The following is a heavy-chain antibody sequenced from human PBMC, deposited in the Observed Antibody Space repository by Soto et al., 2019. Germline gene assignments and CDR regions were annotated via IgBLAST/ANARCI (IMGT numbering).Heavy chain of an antibody. D-gene: IGHD2-21*02. CDR2: ISYDGSNK. J-gene: IGHJ3*02. CDR3: AREVIGVVTAPAFDI. CDR1: GFTFSSYA. Sequence: QVQLVESGGGVVQPGRSLRLSCAASGFTFSSYAMHWVRQAPGKGLEWVAVISYDGSNKYYADSVKGRFTISRDNSKNTLYLQMNSLRAEDTAVYYCAREVIGVVTAPAFDIWGQGTMVTVSS. V-gene: IGHV3-30-3*01.